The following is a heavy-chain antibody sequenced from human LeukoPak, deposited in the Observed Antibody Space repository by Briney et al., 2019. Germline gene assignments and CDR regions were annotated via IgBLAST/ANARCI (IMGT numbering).Heavy chain of an antibody. V-gene: IGHV1-2*06. CDR1: GYTITGYY. Sequence: ASVKVSFTASGYTITGYYMHWVRQAPGQGLEWMGRINPNSGGTNSAQKFQGRITMTRDTSISTAYMELSGLRSADAAMYYCARDRGDDTVSYFDYWGQGTLVTVSS. CDR3: ARDRGDDTVSYFDY. J-gene: IGHJ4*02. D-gene: IGHD3-22*01. CDR2: INPNSGGT.